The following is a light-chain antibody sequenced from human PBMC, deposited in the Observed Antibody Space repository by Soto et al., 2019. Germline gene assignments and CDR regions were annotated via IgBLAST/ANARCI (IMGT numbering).Light chain of an antibody. CDR3: QHYNSYSEA. J-gene: IGKJ1*01. CDR2: KAS. CDR1: QTISSW. V-gene: IGKV1-5*03. Sequence: DIQMTQSPSTLSGSVGDRVTITCRASQTISSWLAWYQQKPGKAPKLLIYKASTLKSGVPSRFSGSGSGKEFTLTISILQPDDFATYYCQHYNSYSEAFGQGTKVELK.